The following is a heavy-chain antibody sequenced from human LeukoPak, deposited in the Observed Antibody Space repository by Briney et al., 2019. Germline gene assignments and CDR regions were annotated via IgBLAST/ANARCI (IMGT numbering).Heavy chain of an antibody. V-gene: IGHV4-34*01. D-gene: IGHD6-13*01. CDR3: ARGRPIAAVNWFDP. CDR2: INHSGST. CDR1: GGSFSGYY. Sequence: PSETLSPTCAVYGGSFSGYYWSWIRQPPGKGLEWIGEINHSGSTNYNPSLKSRVTISVDTSKNQFSLKLSSVTAADTAVYYCARGRPIAAVNWFDPWGQGTLVTVSS. J-gene: IGHJ5*02.